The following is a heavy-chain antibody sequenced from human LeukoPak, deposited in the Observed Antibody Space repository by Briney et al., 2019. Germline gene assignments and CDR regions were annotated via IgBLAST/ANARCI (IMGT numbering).Heavy chain of an antibody. CDR1: GYSISSGYY. Sequence: SETLSLTCAVSGYSISSGYYWGWIRQPPGKGLEWIGSIYHSGSTYYNPSLKSRVTISVDTSKNQFSLKLSSVTAADTAVYYCARSKGGSCGPGRVDYWGQGTLVTVSS. CDR3: ARSKGGSCGPGRVDY. CDR2: IYHSGST. J-gene: IGHJ4*02. D-gene: IGHD2-15*01. V-gene: IGHV4-38-2*01.